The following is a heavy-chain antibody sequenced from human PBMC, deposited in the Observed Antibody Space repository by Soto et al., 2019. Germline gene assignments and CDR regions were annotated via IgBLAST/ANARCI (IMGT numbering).Heavy chain of an antibody. D-gene: IGHD2-15*01. Sequence: QVQLVESGGGVVQPGRSLRLSCAASGFTFSIYGMHWVRQAPGKGLEWVAVISYDGSNKYYADSVKGRFTVSRDNSKKTLYVQMNRLRAEDTAVYYCAKDGYIRRWSPSHFDYWGQGTLVTVSS. V-gene: IGHV3-30*18. CDR2: ISYDGSNK. J-gene: IGHJ4*02. CDR3: AKDGYIRRWSPSHFDY. CDR1: GFTFSIYG.